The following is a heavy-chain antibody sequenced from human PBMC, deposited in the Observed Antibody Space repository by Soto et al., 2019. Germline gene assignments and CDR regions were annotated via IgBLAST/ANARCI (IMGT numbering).Heavy chain of an antibody. V-gene: IGHV1-3*01. D-gene: IGHD2-21*01. Sequence: QVQLVQSGAEVKEPGASVKVSCRASGYTFTNYAIHWVRQAPGQRLEWMGWLNPGNGNTKYPQKFQGRVTITRDTSASTAYMFLSSLRSEDTAVYYCARDQGIPYCGGDFYSDWYFDLWGRGTLVTVSS. J-gene: IGHJ2*01. CDR3: ARDQGIPYCGGDFYSDWYFDL. CDR1: GYTFTNYA. CDR2: LNPGNGNT.